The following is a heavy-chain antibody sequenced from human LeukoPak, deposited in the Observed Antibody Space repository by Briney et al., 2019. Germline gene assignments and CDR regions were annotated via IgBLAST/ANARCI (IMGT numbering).Heavy chain of an antibody. J-gene: IGHJ5*02. CDR1: GDSVSSNSAA. D-gene: IGHD3-16*01. V-gene: IGHV6-1*01. CDR2: TYYRSKWYN. Sequence: SQTLSLTCAISGDSVSSNSAAWNWSRQSPSRGLEWLGRTYYRSKWYNDYAVSVKSRITINPDTSKNQFSLQLNSVTPEDTAVYYCAREGEFGVPATNWFDPWGQGTLVTVSS. CDR3: AREGEFGVPATNWFDP.